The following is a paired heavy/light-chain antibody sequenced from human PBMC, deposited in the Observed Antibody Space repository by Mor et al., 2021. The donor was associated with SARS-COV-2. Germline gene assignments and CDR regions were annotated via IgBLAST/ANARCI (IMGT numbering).Light chain of an antibody. CDR2: DAY. Sequence: EIVLTQSPGTLSLSPGESATLSCRASQSVSSNYLAWYQQKPGQAPRLLIYDAYSRATGIPDRFSGSGSGTDFTLTINRLEPEDFGVYYCQQYGTSPRTFGQGTKVEIK. CDR3: QQYGTSPRT. J-gene: IGKJ1*01. CDR1: QSVSSNY. V-gene: IGKV3-20*01.
Heavy chain of an antibody. CDR3: AKVQGTAFYYPNVGSQGDFFDV. CDR1: GFTFADYA. J-gene: IGHJ3*01. V-gene: IGHV3-9*01. D-gene: IGHD3-10*01. CDR2: SDWNSAKI. Sequence: VQLVESGGGLVQPGRSLRLSCAASGFTFADYAMHWVRQRPGKGLEWVSGSDWNSAKIGYADSVKGRFTFSRDNAKNSLYLQMNSLRIEDTALYYCAKVQGTAFYYPNVGSQGDFFDVWGQGTMVTVSS.